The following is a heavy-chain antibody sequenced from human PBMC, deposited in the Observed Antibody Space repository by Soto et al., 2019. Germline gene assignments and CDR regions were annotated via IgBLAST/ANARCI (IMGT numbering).Heavy chain of an antibody. J-gene: IGHJ6*02. CDR3: AREGYYGSGGRSVLAYYYGMDV. CDR2: IIPIFGTA. Sequence: ASVKVSCKASGYTFTSYAISWVRQAPGQGLEWMGGIIPIFGTANYAQKFQGRVTITADESTSTAYMELSSLRSEDTAVYYCAREGYYGSGGRSVLAYYYGMDVWGQGTTVTVSS. D-gene: IGHD3-10*01. CDR1: GYTFTSYA. V-gene: IGHV1-69*13.